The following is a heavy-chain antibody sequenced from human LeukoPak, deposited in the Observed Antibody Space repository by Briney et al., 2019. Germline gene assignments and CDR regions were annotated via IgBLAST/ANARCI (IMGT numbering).Heavy chain of an antibody. CDR3: ARPQLEQQLVPSVQDAFDI. CDR2: ISSDGSTK. J-gene: IGHJ3*02. D-gene: IGHD6-13*01. CDR1: RFAFSSFG. V-gene: IGHV3-30*03. Sequence: GGSLRFSCAASRFAFSSFGMHWVRQAPGKGLEWVAVISSDGSTKNYADSVKGRFTISRDNSKNTLYLQMNSLRAEDTAVYYCARPQLEQQLVPSVQDAFDIWGQGTMVTVSS.